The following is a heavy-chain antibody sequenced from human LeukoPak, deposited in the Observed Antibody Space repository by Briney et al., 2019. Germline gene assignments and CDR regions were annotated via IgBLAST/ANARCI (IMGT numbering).Heavy chain of an antibody. CDR2: IRGDGGEK. CDR3: TKDFIIDPL. V-gene: IGHV3-7*01. Sequence: GGSLRLSCAASGFTFSTYWVNWFRHTPGKGLEWVAKIRGDGGEKDHVASVKGRFTISRDNAKNSLYLQMDSLRAEDTALYYCTKDFIIDPLWGQGTLVTVSS. J-gene: IGHJ4*02. CDR1: GFTFSTYW. D-gene: IGHD3-16*02.